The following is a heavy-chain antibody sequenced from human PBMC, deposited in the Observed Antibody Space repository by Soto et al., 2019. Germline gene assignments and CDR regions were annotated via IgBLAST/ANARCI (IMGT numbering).Heavy chain of an antibody. J-gene: IGHJ5*02. Sequence: QVQLVESGGGVVQPGRSLRLSCAASGFTFSNYAMHWVRQAPGKGLEWVSVISYDGSSKTYGDSVKGRFTISRDNSKRTLYLQMNSLRPEDTAVYYCARRQQSYLRDFVGDWFDPWGQGTLVTVSS. CDR3: ARRQQSYLRDFVGDWFDP. CDR1: GFTFSNYA. CDR2: ISYDGSSK. D-gene: IGHD2-21*02. V-gene: IGHV3-30-3*01.